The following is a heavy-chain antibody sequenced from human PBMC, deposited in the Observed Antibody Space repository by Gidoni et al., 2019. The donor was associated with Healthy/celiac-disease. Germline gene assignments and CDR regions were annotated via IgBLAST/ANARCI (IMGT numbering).Heavy chain of an antibody. CDR1: GGSISSSSYY. Sequence: QLQLQESGPGLVKPSETLSLTCTVSGGSISSSSYYWGWIRQPPGKGLEWIGSIYYSGSTYYNPSLKSRVTISVDTSKNQFSLKLSSVTAADTAVYYCATGGGGVIVNGGLNHWGQGTLVTVSS. CDR3: ATGGGGVIVNGGLNH. D-gene: IGHD3-16*02. J-gene: IGHJ5*02. V-gene: IGHV4-39*01. CDR2: IYYSGST.